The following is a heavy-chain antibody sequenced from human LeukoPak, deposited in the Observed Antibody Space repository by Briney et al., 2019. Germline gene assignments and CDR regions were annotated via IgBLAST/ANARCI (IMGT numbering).Heavy chain of an antibody. CDR1: GYTFTGYY. V-gene: IGHV1-2*02. J-gene: IGHJ4*02. CDR2: INPNSGGT. D-gene: IGHD1-26*01. Sequence: ASVKVSCKASGYTFTGYYMHWVRQAPGQGLEWMGWINPNSGGTNYAQKFQGRVTMTRDTSISTAYMELSSLRSEDTAVYYCARGTPGGGSYGVWYFDYWGQGTLVTVSS. CDR3: ARGTPGGGSYGVWYFDY.